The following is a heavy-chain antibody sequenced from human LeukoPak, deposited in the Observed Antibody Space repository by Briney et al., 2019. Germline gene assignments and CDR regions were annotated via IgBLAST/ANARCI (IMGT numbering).Heavy chain of an antibody. CDR2: IRYDGSNK. D-gene: IGHD6-13*01. J-gene: IGHJ4*02. CDR3: AKRRGSSSWCLDY. CDR1: GFTFSSYG. Sequence: PGGSLRLSCAASGFTFSSYGMHWVRQAPGKGLEWVAFIRYDGSNKYYADSVKGRFTISRDNSKNTLYLQMNSLRAEDTAVYYCAKRRGSSSWCLDYWGQGTLVTVSS. V-gene: IGHV3-30*02.